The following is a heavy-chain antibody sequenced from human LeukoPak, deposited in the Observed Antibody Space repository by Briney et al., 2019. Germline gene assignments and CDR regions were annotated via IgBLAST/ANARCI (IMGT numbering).Heavy chain of an antibody. CDR1: SGSLSSISYY. CDR2: IYYSGRT. V-gene: IGHV4-39*05. D-gene: IGHD2-2*01. Sequence: TSVTPSLPRTVSSGSLSSISYYGGSVRQPPGRGLGWIERIYYSGRTHNNPPLKSRVSLSLDTSQNQYSPKLRAVTDADTAVSRXXXLGEYCSSTSWDFFDWWGRGTLATVS. CDR3: XXLGEYCSSTSWDFFDW. J-gene: IGHJ4*02.